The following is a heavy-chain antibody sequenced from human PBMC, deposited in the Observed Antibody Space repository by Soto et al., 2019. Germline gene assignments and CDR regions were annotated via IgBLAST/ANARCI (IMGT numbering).Heavy chain of an antibody. Sequence: PSDTLSPTCTVLGSSFSGCCSTWFRKPPGKGEELIGEINDSGGTNYNPSLKSQVTISVDTSNNPVYLKLSSVTAADTAMYYCAMRGVTMTAAVITTAFDPWGQGTLVTVSS. CDR1: GSSFSGCC. V-gene: IGHV4-34*01. J-gene: IGHJ5*02. CDR3: AMRGVTMTAAVITTAFDP. CDR2: INDSGGT. D-gene: IGHD3-22*01.